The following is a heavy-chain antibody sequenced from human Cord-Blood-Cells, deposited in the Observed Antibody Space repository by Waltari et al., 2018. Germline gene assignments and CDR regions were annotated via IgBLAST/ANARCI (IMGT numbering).Heavy chain of an antibody. Sequence: QVQLVQSGAEVKKPGASVKVSCKASGYTFTGYYMHWVRQAPGQGLEWMRWINPTSGGTNDAQKGQGWVTMTRDTSNSTAYMELRRLRSDDTAVYYCARGGGYYYDSSGYYDAFDIWGQGTMVTVSS. D-gene: IGHD3-22*01. CDR1: GYTFTGYY. CDR3: ARGGGYYYDSSGYYDAFDI. V-gene: IGHV1-2*04. CDR2: INPTSGGT. J-gene: IGHJ3*02.